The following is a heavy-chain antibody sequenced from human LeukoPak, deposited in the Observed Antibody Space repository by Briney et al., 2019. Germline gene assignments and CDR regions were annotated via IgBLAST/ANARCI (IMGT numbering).Heavy chain of an antibody. D-gene: IGHD3-3*01. Sequence: RASVKVSCKASGYTFTSYGISWVRQAPGQGLEWMGWISAYNGNTNYAQKLQGRVTMTTDTSTSTAYMELRSLRSDDTAVYYCARGYDFWSGYPYFDYWGQGTLVTVSS. J-gene: IGHJ4*02. V-gene: IGHV1-18*01. CDR2: ISAYNGNT. CDR1: GYTFTSYG. CDR3: ARGYDFWSGYPYFDY.